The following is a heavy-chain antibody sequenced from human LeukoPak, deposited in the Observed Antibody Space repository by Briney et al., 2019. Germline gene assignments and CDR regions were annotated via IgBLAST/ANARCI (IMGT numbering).Heavy chain of an antibody. Sequence: GRSLRLSCAASGFTFSSYAMHWVRQDPGKGLEWVAVISYDGSNKYYADSVKGRFTISRDNSKNTLYLQMNSLRAEDTAVYYCARVEGTTYGMDVWGQGTTVTVSS. V-gene: IGHV3-30-3*01. CDR2: ISYDGSNK. CDR1: GFTFSSYA. CDR3: ARVEGTTYGMDV. J-gene: IGHJ6*02. D-gene: IGHD1-1*01.